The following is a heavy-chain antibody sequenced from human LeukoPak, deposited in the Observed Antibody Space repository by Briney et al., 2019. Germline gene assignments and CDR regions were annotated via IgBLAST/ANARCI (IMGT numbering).Heavy chain of an antibody. V-gene: IGHV4-34*01. CDR3: AGVDYYDSSMEFDY. J-gene: IGHJ4*02. Sequence: PSETLSLTCAVYGGSFSGYYWSWIRQPPGKGLEWIGEINHSGSTNYNPSLKSRVTISVDTSKNQFSLKLSSVTAADTAVYYCAGVDYYDSSMEFDYWGQGTLVTVSS. CDR1: GGSFSGYY. CDR2: INHSGST. D-gene: IGHD3-22*01.